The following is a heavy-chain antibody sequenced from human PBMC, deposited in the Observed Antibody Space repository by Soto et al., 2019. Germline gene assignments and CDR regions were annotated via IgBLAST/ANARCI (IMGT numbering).Heavy chain of an antibody. V-gene: IGHV1-3*05. D-gene: IGHD2-15*01. Sequence: QVQLVKSGAEEKKPGASVKVSCKASGYTFTSYAMHWVRQAPGQRLEWMGWINAGNGITTYSQKFQGRVTITRDTSASTAYMELSSLRSEDTAVYYCARGASGVAASFDYWGQGTLVTVSS. J-gene: IGHJ4*02. CDR3: ARGASGVAASFDY. CDR2: INAGNGIT. CDR1: GYTFTSYA.